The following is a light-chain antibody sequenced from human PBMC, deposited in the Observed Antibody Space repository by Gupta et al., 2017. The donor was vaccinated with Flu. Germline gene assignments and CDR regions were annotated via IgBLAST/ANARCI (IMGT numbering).Light chain of an antibody. V-gene: IGLV1-44*01. CDR1: TSNIRSNP. Sequence: RFTISCSGTTSNIRSNPVNWYQQFPGTVPKLLIHTNSQRPSGVPERFSGSKSGTSASLAISGLLFEDEADYDCAAWDDSLNGWVFGGGTKLTVL. J-gene: IGLJ3*02. CDR2: TNS. CDR3: AAWDDSLNGWV.